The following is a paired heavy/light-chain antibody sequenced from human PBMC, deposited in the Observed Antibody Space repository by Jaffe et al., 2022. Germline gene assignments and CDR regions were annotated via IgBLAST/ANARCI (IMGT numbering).Light chain of an antibody. J-gene: IGKJ3*01. V-gene: IGKV1-27*01. Sequence: DIQMTQSPSSLSASVGDRVTITCRASQGISNYLAWYQQKPGNVPKLLIYAASTLQSGVPSRFSGGGSGTDFTLTISSLQPEDVATYYCQKYNSAPRAFGPGTKVDIK. CDR1: QGISNY. CDR3: QKYNSAPRA. CDR2: AAS.
Heavy chain of an antibody. Sequence: EVQLVESGGGLVKPGGSLRLSCAASGFTFSSYSMNWVRQAPGKGLEWVSSISSHSNYIYYADSVKGRFTISRDNAKNSLYLQMNSLRAEDTAVYYCATNIKDCNSASCYFDYWGQGTLVTVSS. V-gene: IGHV3-21*01. J-gene: IGHJ4*02. CDR2: ISSHSNYI. D-gene: IGHD2-2*01. CDR3: ATNIKDCNSASCYFDY. CDR1: GFTFSSYS.